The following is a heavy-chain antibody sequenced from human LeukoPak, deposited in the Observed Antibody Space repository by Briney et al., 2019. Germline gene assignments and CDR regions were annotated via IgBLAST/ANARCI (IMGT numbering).Heavy chain of an antibody. CDR2: IKQDGSEK. D-gene: IGHD1-14*01. Sequence: GGSLRLSCVASTFTFSNYWMSWVRQAPGKGLEWVANIKQDGSEKYYVDSVKGRFTISRDNAKTSLYLQMNSLRAEDTAVYYCARDVLAAGATGTFDIWGQGTMVTVSS. CDR1: TFTFSNYW. CDR3: ARDVLAAGATGTFDI. J-gene: IGHJ3*02. V-gene: IGHV3-7*03.